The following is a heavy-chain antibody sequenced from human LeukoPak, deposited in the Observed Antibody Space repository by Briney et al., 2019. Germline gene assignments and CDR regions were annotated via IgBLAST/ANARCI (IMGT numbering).Heavy chain of an antibody. Sequence: GGSLRLSCAASGFTFNRYWMSWVRQAPGKGLEWVANIKQDGSEKYYVDSVKGRFTISRDNAKNSLYLQMNSLRGEDTALYYCARHPGYSESYGLDPWGQGTLVTVSS. J-gene: IGHJ5*02. CDR3: ARHPGYSESYGLDP. D-gene: IGHD1-26*01. V-gene: IGHV3-7*01. CDR2: IKQDGSEK. CDR1: GFTFNRYW.